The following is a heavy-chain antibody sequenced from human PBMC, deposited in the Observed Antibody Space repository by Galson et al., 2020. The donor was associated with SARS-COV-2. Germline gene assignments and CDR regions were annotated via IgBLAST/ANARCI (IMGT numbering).Heavy chain of an antibody. D-gene: IGHD1-26*01. Sequence: QLGESLKISCKGSGYSFTSYWIGWVRQMPGKGLEWLTVISHDGKIQVYADSVKGRFTISRDNSGNMVFLQIVSLRPDDTALYYCTRDVSGGASDIWGQGTMVTVSS. CDR3: TRDVSGGASDI. CDR1: GYSFTSYW. J-gene: IGHJ3*02. CDR2: ISHDGKIQ. V-gene: IGHV3-30*19.